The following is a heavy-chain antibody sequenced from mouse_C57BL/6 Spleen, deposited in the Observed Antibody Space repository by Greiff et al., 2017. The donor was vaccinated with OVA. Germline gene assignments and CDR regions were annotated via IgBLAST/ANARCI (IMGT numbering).Heavy chain of an antibody. CDR3: ARNDYGSSGWYFDV. V-gene: IGHV1-64*01. J-gene: IGHJ1*03. Sequence: QVQLQQPGAELVKPGASVKLSCKASGYTFTSYWMHWVKQRPGQGLEWIGMIHPNSGSTNYNETFKSKATLTVDKSSSTAYMQLSSLTSEDSAVYYCARNDYGSSGWYFDVWGTGTTVTVSS. CDR1: GYTFTSYW. D-gene: IGHD1-1*01. CDR2: IHPNSGST.